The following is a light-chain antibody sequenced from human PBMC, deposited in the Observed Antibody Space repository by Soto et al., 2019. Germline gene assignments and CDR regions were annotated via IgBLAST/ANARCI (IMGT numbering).Light chain of an antibody. CDR2: EVS. CDR3: SSYTSSSTYV. J-gene: IGLJ1*01. CDR1: SSDVGGYHY. Sequence: QSVLTQPASVSGSPGQSITISCTGTSSDVGGYHYVSWYQQYPGKAPKLMIYEVSNRPSGVSNRFSGSKSGNTASLTISGLQAEDEADYYCSSYTSSSTYVFGTGTKVTV. V-gene: IGLV2-14*01.